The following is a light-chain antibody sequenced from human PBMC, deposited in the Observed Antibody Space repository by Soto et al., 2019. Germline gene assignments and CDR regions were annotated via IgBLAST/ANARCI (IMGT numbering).Light chain of an antibody. CDR3: QQYKEWPPLT. CDR1: QSVNIN. CDR2: GAS. V-gene: IGKV3D-15*01. Sequence: EIAMTQSPVTLSASPGERVTLSCRASQSVNINLAWYQQRPGQAPRVLIYGASNRASGIPDRFSGSGSGTDFTLTISSLEPDDFALYYCQQYKEWPPLTFGGGTRVEIK. J-gene: IGKJ4*01.